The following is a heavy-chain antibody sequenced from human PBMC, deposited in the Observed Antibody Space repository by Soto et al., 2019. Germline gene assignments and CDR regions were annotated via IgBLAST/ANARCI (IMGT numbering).Heavy chain of an antibody. CDR3: GPRGAVADPRGY. Sequence: QVQLQQWGAGLLKPSETLSLTCAVSGGSFSDFYWTWIRQVPGKGLEWIGEINHIGYTNYNPSLASRVAISVDTSKNQFSLNLRSVTAADTAVYYCGPRGAVADPRGYWGQGTLVTVSS. D-gene: IGHD2-15*01. V-gene: IGHV4-34*02. CDR1: GGSFSDFY. CDR2: INHIGYT. J-gene: IGHJ4*02.